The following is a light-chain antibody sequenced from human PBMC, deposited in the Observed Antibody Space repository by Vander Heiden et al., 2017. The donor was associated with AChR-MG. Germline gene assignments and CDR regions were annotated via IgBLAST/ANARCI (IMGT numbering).Light chain of an antibody. CDR2: SN. CDR3: GTWDSSLSAAV. J-gene: IGLJ3*02. CDR1: SSNIGNNY. V-gene: IGLV1-51*01. Sequence: QSVLTQPPSVSAAPGQKVTISCSGSSSNIGNNYDSNKRPSGIPDRFSGSKSGTSATLGITGLQTGDEADYYCGTWDSSLSAAVFGGGTKLTVL.